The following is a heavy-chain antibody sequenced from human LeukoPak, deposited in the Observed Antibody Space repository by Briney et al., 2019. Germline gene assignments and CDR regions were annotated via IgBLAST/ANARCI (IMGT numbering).Heavy chain of an antibody. CDR3: AKDSGQWLVRTYYYMDV. V-gene: IGHV3-30*04. Sequence: GGSLRLSCLGSGFTFRNYPMYWARQAPGKGLEWMAVISYDGNTKYYADSVKGRFTLSRDNSKNTLYLQMNSLRAEDTAVYYCAKDSGQWLVRTYYYMDVWGKGTTVTVSS. D-gene: IGHD6-19*01. CDR2: ISYDGNTK. CDR1: GFTFRNYP. J-gene: IGHJ6*03.